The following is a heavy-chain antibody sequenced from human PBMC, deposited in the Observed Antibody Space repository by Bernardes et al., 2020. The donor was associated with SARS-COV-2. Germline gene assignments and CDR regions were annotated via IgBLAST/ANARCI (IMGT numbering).Heavy chain of an antibody. CDR3: ARVSEGYYYYAMDV. CDR2: INHSGST. V-gene: IGHV4-34*01. J-gene: IGHJ6*02. CDR1: GGSFSGYF. Sequence: SETLSLTCGVYGGSFSGYFWSWIRQPPGKGLEWIGEINHSGSTNFNPSLKGQVTISVDTSKNQFSLKLNSVTVADTAIYYCARVSEGYYYYAMDVWGQGTAVTVSS.